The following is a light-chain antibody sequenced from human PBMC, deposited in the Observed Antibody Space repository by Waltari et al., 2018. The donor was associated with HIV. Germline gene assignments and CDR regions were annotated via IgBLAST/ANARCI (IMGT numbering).Light chain of an antibody. CDR2: KDS. CDR3: YSSADIPYV. Sequence: SHELTQPPSVSVSPGQTARITCSGDVVAKKNVRWFTQKPGQAPVLVVYKDSQRASGIPWRFSGSSSGTTATLIISGAQVEDEADYYCYSSADIPYVFGIGTNVTVL. V-gene: IGLV3-27*01. CDR1: VVAKKN. J-gene: IGLJ1*01.